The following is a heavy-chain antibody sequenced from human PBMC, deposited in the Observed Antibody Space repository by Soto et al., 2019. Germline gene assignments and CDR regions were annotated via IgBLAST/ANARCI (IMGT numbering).Heavy chain of an antibody. CDR3: ARDKDFVLVPAAPSAY. CDR2: ISTYNGNI. J-gene: IGHJ4*02. Sequence: ASVKVSCKTSGYTFRSYSISWVRQAPGQGLEWMGWISTYNGNINYAQKLQGRVTMTTDTSTSTAYMELRSLTSDDTAVYYCARDKDFVLVPAAPSAYWGQGTLVTVSS. D-gene: IGHD2-2*01. V-gene: IGHV1-18*01. CDR1: GYTFRSYS.